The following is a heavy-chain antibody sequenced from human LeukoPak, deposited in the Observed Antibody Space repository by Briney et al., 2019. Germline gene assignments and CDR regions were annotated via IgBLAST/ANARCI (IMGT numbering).Heavy chain of an antibody. CDR2: ISSNGGST. Sequence: GGSLRLSCSASGSTFSSYAMYWVRQAPGKGLEYVSAISSNGGSTYYADSVKGRFTISRDNSKNTLYLQMSSLRAEDTAVYYCVKGYCSSISCYGDYWGQGTLVTFSS. J-gene: IGHJ4*02. CDR3: VKGYCSSISCYGDY. V-gene: IGHV3-64D*09. CDR1: GSTFSSYA. D-gene: IGHD2-2*01.